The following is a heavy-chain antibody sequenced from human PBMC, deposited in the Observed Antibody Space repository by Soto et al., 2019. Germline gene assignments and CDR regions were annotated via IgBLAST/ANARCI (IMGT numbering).Heavy chain of an antibody. Sequence: EVQLVESGGDLVKPGGCLRLSCAASGITFTNAWMSWVRQVPGKGLEWVGRIKNKADGGATDYAAPVRGRFTISRDDSKNTLFVQMNSLETEDTAVYYCTTDPGDYEDFWGQGTLVTVSS. CDR1: GITFTNAW. D-gene: IGHD4-17*01. V-gene: IGHV3-15*01. CDR3: TTDPGDYEDF. CDR2: IKNKADGGAT. J-gene: IGHJ4*02.